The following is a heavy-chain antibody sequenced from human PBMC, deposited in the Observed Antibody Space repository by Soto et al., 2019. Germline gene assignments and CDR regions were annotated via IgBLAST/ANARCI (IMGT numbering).Heavy chain of an antibody. V-gene: IGHV5-10-1*01. CDR3: ARRVCSSTSCYYNWFDP. D-gene: IGHD2-2*01. J-gene: IGHJ5*02. CDR2: IDPSDSYT. Sequence: GESLKISCKGSGYSFTSYWISWVRQMPGKGLEWMGRIDPSDSYTNYSPSFQGHVTISADKSISTAYLQWSSLKASDTAMYYCARRVCSSTSCYYNWFDPWGQGTLVTVSS. CDR1: GYSFTSYW.